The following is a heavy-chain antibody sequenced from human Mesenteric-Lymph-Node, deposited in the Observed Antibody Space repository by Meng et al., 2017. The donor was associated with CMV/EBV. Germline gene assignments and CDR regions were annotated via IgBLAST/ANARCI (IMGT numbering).Heavy chain of an antibody. CDR1: FTFSSYA. CDR2: ISASSSFI. CDR3: ARSRPPPSSTSWYPFDY. D-gene: IGHD2-2*01. J-gene: IGHJ4*02. Sequence: FTFSSYAMSWVRQAPGKGLEWVSSISASSSFIDYADSVKGRFTISRDSAKNSLYLQMNSLRAEDTAVYYCARSRPPPSSTSWYPFDYWGQGTLVTVSS. V-gene: IGHV3-21*06.